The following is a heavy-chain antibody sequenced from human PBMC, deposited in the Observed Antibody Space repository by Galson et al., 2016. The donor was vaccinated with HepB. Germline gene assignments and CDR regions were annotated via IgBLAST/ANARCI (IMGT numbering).Heavy chain of an antibody. D-gene: IGHD3-10*01. Sequence: SLRLSCAASGFTVSSNCMSWVRQAPGQGLEWVSLICDGGSAYYTDSVTARFTISRDNSKNTLYLQMNNLRPEDTAVYFCARDPPGVPDFALDVWGQGPTVTVSS. CDR1: GFTVSSNC. CDR2: ICDGGSA. J-gene: IGHJ6*02. V-gene: IGHV3-66*01. CDR3: ARDPPGVPDFALDV.